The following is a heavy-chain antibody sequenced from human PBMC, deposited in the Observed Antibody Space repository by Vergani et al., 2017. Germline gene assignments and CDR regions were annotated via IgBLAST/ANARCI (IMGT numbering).Heavy chain of an antibody. CDR3: AGTGVVVPAAIGSAGYYYRKDG. CDR1: GGTFSSYA. D-gene: IGHD2-2*02. V-gene: IGHV1-69*01. J-gene: IGHJ6*02. CDR2: IIPIFGTA. Sequence: QVQLVQSGAEVKKPGSSVKVSCKASGGTFSSYAISWVRQAPGQGLEWMGGIIPIFGTANYAQKFQGRVTIPADESTSTAYMELISLRSEDTAVYYWAGTGVVVPAAIGSAGYYYRKDGWGQGTTVTVSS.